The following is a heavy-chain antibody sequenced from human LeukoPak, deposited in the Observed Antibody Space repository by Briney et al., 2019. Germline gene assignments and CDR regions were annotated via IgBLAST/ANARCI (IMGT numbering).Heavy chain of an antibody. V-gene: IGHV4-34*01. J-gene: IGHJ6*02. D-gene: IGHD3-22*01. CDR1: GGSFSGYY. CDR3: ARGRGYYHTYYYYGMDV. Sequence: SETLSLTCAVYGGSFSGYYWSWIRQPPGKGLEWIGDINHSGSTSYNPSLKSRVTISVDTSKNQFSLKLSSVTAADTAVYYCARGRGYYHTYYYYGMDVWGQGTTVTVSS. CDR2: INHSGST.